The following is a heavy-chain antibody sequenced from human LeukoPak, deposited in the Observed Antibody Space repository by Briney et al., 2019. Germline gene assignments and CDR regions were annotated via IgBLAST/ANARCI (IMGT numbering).Heavy chain of an antibody. Sequence: PSETLSLTCAVYGGSFSGYYWSWIRQPPGKGLEWIGEINHSGSTNYNPSLKSRVIISVDTSKNQFSLKLSSVTAADTAVYYCARGRATTSHAFDIWGQGTMVTVSS. CDR2: INHSGST. J-gene: IGHJ3*02. D-gene: IGHD1-26*01. V-gene: IGHV4-34*01. CDR1: GGSFSGYY. CDR3: ARGRATTSHAFDI.